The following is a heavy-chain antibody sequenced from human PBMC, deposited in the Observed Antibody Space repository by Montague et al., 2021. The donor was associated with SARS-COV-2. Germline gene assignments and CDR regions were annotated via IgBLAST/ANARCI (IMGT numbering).Heavy chain of an antibody. D-gene: IGHD3-10*01. J-gene: IGHJ4*02. CDR2: ISSSSSYI. CDR3: ARESPYYGSGSEGFDY. CDR1: GFTFSSYS. V-gene: IGHV3-21*01. Sequence: CAASGFTFSSYSMNWVRQAPGKGLEWVSSISSSSSYIYYADSVKGRFTISRDNAKNSLYLQMNSLGAEDTAVYYCARESPYYGSGSEGFDYWGQGTLVTVSS.